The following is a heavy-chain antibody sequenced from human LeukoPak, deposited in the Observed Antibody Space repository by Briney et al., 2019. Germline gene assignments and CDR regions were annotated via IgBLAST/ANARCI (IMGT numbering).Heavy chain of an antibody. CDR1: GFTFSSYG. J-gene: IGHJ3*01. Sequence: PGGSLRLSCAASGFTFSSYGMHWVRQAPGKGLEWVAFIRYDGSNKYYADSVKGRFTVSRDNAKNSLYLQMNSLRVEDTAVYYCARDDTHCSSRICYDAFDFWGQGTMVSVSS. CDR2: IRYDGSNK. D-gene: IGHD2-2*01. CDR3: ARDDTHCSSRICYDAFDF. V-gene: IGHV3-30*02.